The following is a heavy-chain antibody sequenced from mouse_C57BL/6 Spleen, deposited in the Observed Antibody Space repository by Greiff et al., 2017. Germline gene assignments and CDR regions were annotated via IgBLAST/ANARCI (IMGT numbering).Heavy chain of an antibody. CDR1: GYAFSSYW. Sequence: QVQLQQSGAELVKPGASVKISCKASGYAFSSYWMNWVKQRPGTGLEWLGQIYPGDGDTNYNGKFKGKATLTADKSSSTAYMALRSLTSEDSAVYFCARASITTALFDYWGQGTTLTVSS. D-gene: IGHD1-2*01. J-gene: IGHJ2*01. V-gene: IGHV1-80*01. CDR3: ARASITTALFDY. CDR2: IYPGDGDT.